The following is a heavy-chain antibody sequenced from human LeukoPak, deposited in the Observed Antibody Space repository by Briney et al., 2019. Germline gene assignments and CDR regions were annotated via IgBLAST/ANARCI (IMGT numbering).Heavy chain of an antibody. Sequence: GRSLRLSCAASGFTFDDYAMHWVRQAPGKGLEWVSSISWHSGSIGYADSVKGRFTISRDNAKNSLYRQMNSLRVEDMALYYCAKGRTYYYDSSAYPRPDAFDIWGQGTMVTVSS. CDR2: ISWHSGSI. CDR1: GFTFDDYA. CDR3: AKGRTYYYDSSAYPRPDAFDI. V-gene: IGHV3-9*03. J-gene: IGHJ3*02. D-gene: IGHD3-22*01.